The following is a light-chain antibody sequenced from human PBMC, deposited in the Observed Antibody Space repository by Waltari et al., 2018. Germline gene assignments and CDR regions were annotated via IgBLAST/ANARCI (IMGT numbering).Light chain of an antibody. V-gene: IGLV10-54*04. CDR2: RNT. J-gene: IGLJ2*01. CDR1: SNNVGDKG. CDR3: SAWDSSLSARV. Sequence: QAGLTQPPSVSKGLRQTATLTCTGNSNNVGDKGAAWLHQHQGHPPTLLSYRNTNRPSGISERFSASRSGNTASLTITGLQPEDEADYYCSAWDSSLSARVFGGGTKLTVL.